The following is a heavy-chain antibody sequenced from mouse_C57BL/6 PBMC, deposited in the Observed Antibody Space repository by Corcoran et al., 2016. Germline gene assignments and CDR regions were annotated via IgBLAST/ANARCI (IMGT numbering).Heavy chain of an antibody. V-gene: IGHV1-26*01. CDR3: APLLLREGFAY. J-gene: IGHJ3*01. CDR1: GYTFTDYY. Sequence: EVQLQQSGPELVTPGASVKISCKAYGYTFTDYYMNWVKQRPGKRLEWVGDINPNNGGTSYNQKCKGKATLNVDKSTSTAYMELRSLTSEDSAVYYCAPLLLREGFAYWGQGTLVTVSA. CDR2: INPNNGGT. D-gene: IGHD1-1*01.